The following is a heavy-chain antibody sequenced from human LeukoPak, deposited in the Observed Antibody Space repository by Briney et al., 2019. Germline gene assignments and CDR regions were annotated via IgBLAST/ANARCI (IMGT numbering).Heavy chain of an antibody. Sequence: GSLRLSCAASGFTFSDYGMHWVRQPPGKGLEWIGEINHSGSTNHNPSLKSRVTISVDTSKNQLSLKLTSVTAADTAVYYCARGWYYYDIWGQGTMVTVSS. CDR3: ARGWYYYDI. J-gene: IGHJ3*02. CDR1: GFTFSDYG. V-gene: IGHV4-34*01. CDR2: INHSGST. D-gene: IGHD3-10*01.